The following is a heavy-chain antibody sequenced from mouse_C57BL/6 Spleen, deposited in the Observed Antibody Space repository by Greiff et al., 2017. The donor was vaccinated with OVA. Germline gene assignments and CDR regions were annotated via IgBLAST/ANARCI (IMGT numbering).Heavy chain of an antibody. J-gene: IGHJ2*01. CDR3: ARRGYGSPYFDY. CDR1: GYTFTSYW. V-gene: IGHV1-52*01. CDR2: IDPSDSET. D-gene: IGHD1-1*01. Sequence: QVQLQQSGAELVRPGSSVKLSCKASGYTFTSYWMHWVKQRPIQGLEWIGNIDPSDSETHYNQKFKDKATLTVDKSSSTAYMQLSSLTSEDSAVYYCARRGYGSPYFDYWGQGTTLTVSS.